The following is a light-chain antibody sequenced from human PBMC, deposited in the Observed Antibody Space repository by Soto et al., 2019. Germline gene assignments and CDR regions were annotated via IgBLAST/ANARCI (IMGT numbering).Light chain of an antibody. CDR1: QSITGN. CDR3: QQYNNWPLT. J-gene: IGKJ4*01. Sequence: EIVMTLSPATLSVSPGERATLSCRASQSITGNLTWYQQKPGQAPRLPIYDASTGATGIPARFSGSGSGTEFTLTISSLQSEDFAVYYCQQYNNWPLTVGGGTKVDIK. V-gene: IGKV3-15*01. CDR2: DAS.